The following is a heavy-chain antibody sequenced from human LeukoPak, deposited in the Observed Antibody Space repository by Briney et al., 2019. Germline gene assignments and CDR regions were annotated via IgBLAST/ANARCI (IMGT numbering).Heavy chain of an antibody. V-gene: IGHV4-59*01. CDR3: ARGGGSYWGAFDI. D-gene: IGHD1-26*01. CDR2: IQYSGRT. CDR1: GGPISSNW. J-gene: IGHJ3*02. Sequence: SETLSLTCAVSGGPISSNWWSWVRQPPGKGLEWIGEIQYSGRTNYNPSLKGRVTISVDTSKNQFSLKLSSVTAADTAVYYCARGGGSYWGAFDIWGQGTMVTVSS.